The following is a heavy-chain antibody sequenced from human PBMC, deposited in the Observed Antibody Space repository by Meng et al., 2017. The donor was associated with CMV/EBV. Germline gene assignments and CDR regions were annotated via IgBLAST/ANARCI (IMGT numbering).Heavy chain of an antibody. CDR3: ARAMVDY. J-gene: IGHJ4*02. D-gene: IGHD2-8*01. V-gene: IGHV3-11*04. CDR2: ISSSGSTI. Sequence: VRLSVIGGDWVKQACTLRLSCADSDFNFMDYDISRIRQAPVKGLEWGSYISSSGSTIYYADSVKGRFTISRDNAKNTLYLQINSLRVEDTAMYYCARAMVDYLVPVNLVTVSS. CDR1: DFNFMDYD.